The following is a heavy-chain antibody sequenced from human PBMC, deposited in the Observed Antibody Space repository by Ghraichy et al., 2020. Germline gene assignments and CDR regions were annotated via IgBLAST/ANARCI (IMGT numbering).Heavy chain of an antibody. V-gene: IGHV3-30*14. Sequence: GGSLRLSCTASDFIFSSYPMHWVRHTPGKGLEWVALISNDGSQTYSADSVKGRFSISRDNSRNTLYLHMNGLRLEDTGVYYCARDPTGLRGTTTVTTLGVSWGQGTQVTVSS. CDR1: DFIFSSYP. D-gene: IGHD4-17*01. CDR3: ARDPTGLRGTTTVTTLGVS. J-gene: IGHJ4*02. CDR2: ISNDGSQT.